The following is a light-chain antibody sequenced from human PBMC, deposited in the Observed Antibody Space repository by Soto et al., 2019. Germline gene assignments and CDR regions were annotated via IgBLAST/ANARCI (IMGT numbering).Light chain of an antibody. CDR1: QSISSY. Sequence: DIQMTQSPSSLSASVGDRFTITCRASQSISSYLNWYQQKPGKAPKLLVYAASSLQSGVPSRFSGSGSGTDFTLTISSLQPEDFATYYCQQSYSNHRTLSPGTKVDIK. J-gene: IGKJ3*01. CDR2: AAS. CDR3: QQSYSNHRT. V-gene: IGKV1-39*01.